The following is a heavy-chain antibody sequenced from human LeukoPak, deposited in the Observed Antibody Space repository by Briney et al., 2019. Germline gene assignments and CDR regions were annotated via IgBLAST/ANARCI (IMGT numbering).Heavy chain of an antibody. Sequence: ASVKVSCKASGYTFTSYGISWVRQAPGQGLEWMGWISAYNGNTNYAQKLQGRVTMTTDTSTSTAYMELRSLRSDDTAVYYCARTRGYCSGGSCYSADYWGQGTLVTVSS. CDR3: ARTRGYCSGGSCYSADY. J-gene: IGHJ4*02. CDR1: GYTFTSYG. V-gene: IGHV1-18*01. D-gene: IGHD2-15*01. CDR2: ISAYNGNT.